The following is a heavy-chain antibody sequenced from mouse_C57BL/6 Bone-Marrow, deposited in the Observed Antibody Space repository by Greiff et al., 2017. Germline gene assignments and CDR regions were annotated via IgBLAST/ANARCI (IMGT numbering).Heavy chain of an antibody. J-gene: IGHJ1*03. CDR2: IDPSDSET. V-gene: IGHV1-52*01. Sequence: QVQLQQPGAELVRPGSSVKLSCKASGYTFTSYWMHRVKQRPIQGLEWIGNIDPSDSETHYNQKFKDKATLTVDKSSSTAYMQLSSLTSEDSAVYYCARDYYGSSRGWYFDVWGTGTTVTVSS. D-gene: IGHD1-1*01. CDR1: GYTFTSYW. CDR3: ARDYYGSSRGWYFDV.